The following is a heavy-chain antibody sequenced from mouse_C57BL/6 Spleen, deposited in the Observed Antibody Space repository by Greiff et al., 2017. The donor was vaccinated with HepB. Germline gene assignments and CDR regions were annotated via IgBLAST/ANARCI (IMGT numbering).Heavy chain of an antibody. J-gene: IGHJ1*03. CDR3: ARGDGYYRDFDV. CDR1: GYTFTSYW. V-gene: IGHV1-64*01. CDR2: IHPNSGST. Sequence: VQLQQPGAELVKPGASVKLSCKASGYTFTSYWMHWVKQRPGQGLEWIGMIHPNSGSTNYNEKFKSKATLTVDKSSSTAYMQLSSLTSEDSAVYYCARGDGYYRDFDVWGTGTTVTVSS. D-gene: IGHD2-3*01.